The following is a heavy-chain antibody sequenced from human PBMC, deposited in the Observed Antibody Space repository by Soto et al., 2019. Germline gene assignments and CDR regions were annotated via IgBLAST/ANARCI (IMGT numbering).Heavy chain of an antibody. CDR1: GYSISSGYY. V-gene: IGHV4-38-2*02. CDR2: VYYSGGA. CDR3: TRDGDGRMTTNPYYYYGMDV. Sequence: SETLSLTCAVSGYSISSGYYWGWIRQPPGKGLEWIGNVYYSGGAKYNPSVKRRVSISVDTSKNQFSLNLSSVTAADTAVYYCTRDGDGRMTTNPYYYYGMDVWGPGITVT. D-gene: IGHD2-21*02. J-gene: IGHJ6*02.